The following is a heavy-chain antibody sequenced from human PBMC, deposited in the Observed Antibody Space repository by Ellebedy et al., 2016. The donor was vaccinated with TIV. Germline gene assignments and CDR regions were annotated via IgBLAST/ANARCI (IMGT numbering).Heavy chain of an antibody. J-gene: IGHJ4*02. CDR2: IYHSGSS. CDR3: ARSPGYYYDSSGYYGGY. CDR1: RGSISSDNW. D-gene: IGHD3-22*01. V-gene: IGHV4-4*02. Sequence: SETLSLTCAVSRGSISSDNWWSWVRQPPGKGLEWIGEIYHSGSSAYNPSLKGRVTISVDKSKSQFSLNLSSVTAADTAVYYCARSPGYYYDSSGYYGGYWGQGTLVTVSS.